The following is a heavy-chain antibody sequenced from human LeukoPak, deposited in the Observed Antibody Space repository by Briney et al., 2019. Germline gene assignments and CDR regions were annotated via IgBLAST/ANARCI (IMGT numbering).Heavy chain of an antibody. CDR2: ISGSGVTT. Sequence: GGSLRLSCVASGFNFGTHGMSWVRQAPGKGLEWVSSISGSGVTTYYGDSVKGRFIISRDNSENTLYLQMSSLRAEDTADYFCAKGSGWYVPFDYWGQGTLVTVSS. V-gene: IGHV3-23*01. CDR1: GFNFGTHG. CDR3: AKGSGWYVPFDY. J-gene: IGHJ4*02. D-gene: IGHD6-19*01.